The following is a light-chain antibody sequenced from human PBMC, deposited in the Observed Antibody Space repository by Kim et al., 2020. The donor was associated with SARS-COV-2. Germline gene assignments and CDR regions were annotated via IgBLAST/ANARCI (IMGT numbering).Light chain of an antibody. Sequence: QPVLTQSSSASASLGSSVKLTCTLTSGHSHFFAAWHQQHPGKAPRYLMKLEDTGTYKRGSGVPDRFSGSSSGADRYLTISNLQSEDEADYYCETWDSNTRVFGGGTQLTVL. CDR1: SGHSHFF. CDR3: ETWDSNTRV. V-gene: IGLV4-60*03. J-gene: IGLJ3*02. CDR2: LEDTGTY.